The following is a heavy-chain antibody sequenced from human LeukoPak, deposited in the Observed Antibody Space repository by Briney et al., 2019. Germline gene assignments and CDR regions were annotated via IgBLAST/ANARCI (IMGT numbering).Heavy chain of an antibody. CDR2: ISAYNGNT. D-gene: IGHD6-19*01. CDR3: ARDRGQWLVHYYFDY. V-gene: IGHV1-18*01. Sequence: ASVKVSCKASGYTFTSYGISWVRQAPGQGLEWMGWISAYNGNTNYAQKLQGRVTMTTDTSTSTAYMELRSLRSDDTAVYCCARDRGQWLVHYYFDYWGQGTLVTVSS. J-gene: IGHJ4*02. CDR1: GYTFTSYG.